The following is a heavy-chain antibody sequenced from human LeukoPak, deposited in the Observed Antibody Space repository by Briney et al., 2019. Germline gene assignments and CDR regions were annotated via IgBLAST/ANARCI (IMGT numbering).Heavy chain of an antibody. D-gene: IGHD6-6*01. J-gene: IGHJ5*02. CDR3: ARDPLIAARPGWFDP. V-gene: IGHV1-69*13. CDR1: GGTFSSYA. Sequence: GASVKVSCKASGGTFSSYAISWVRQAPGQGLEWMGGIIPIFGTANYAQKFQGRVTITADESTSTAYMELSSLRSEDTAVYYCARDPLIAARPGWFDPWGQGTLVTVSS. CDR2: IIPIFGTA.